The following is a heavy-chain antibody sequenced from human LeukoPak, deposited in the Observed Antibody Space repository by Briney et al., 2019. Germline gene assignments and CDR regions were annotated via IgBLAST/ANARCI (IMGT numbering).Heavy chain of an antibody. CDR3: AKEGTRSHSQWAFDF. V-gene: IGHV3-30*18. CDR2: ISDGGTHL. D-gene: IGHD6-19*01. J-gene: IGHJ3*01. CDR1: GFIFRNYG. Sequence: PGGSLRLSYAGSGFIFRNYGMHWVRQAPGQGLEWVAVISDGGTHLYYADSVKGRFTISRVNSESTMYFQINSLRVEDTAVYYCAKEGTRSHSQWAFDFWGQGTMVTVSS.